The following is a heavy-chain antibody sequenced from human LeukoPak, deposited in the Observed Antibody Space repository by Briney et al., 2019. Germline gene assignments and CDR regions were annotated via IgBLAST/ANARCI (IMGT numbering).Heavy chain of an antibody. CDR1: GFTFGSYG. D-gene: IGHD3-22*01. CDR3: AKELDTDYYDSSGYYAAFDI. Sequence: GGSLRLSCAASGFTFGSYGMHWVRQAPGKGLEWVAVISYDGSNKYYADSVKGRFTISRDNSKNTLYLQMNSLRAEDTAVYYCAKELDTDYYDSSGYYAAFDIWAKGQWSPSLQ. CDR2: ISYDGSNK. V-gene: IGHV3-30*18. J-gene: IGHJ3*02.